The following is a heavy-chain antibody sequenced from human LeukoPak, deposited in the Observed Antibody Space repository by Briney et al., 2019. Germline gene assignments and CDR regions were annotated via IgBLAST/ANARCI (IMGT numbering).Heavy chain of an antibody. V-gene: IGHV3-21*01. CDR1: GFTFSSYS. J-gene: IGHJ6*03. CDR3: ARSEMGYYNYYMDV. D-gene: IGHD5-24*01. Sequence: GGSLRLSCAASGFTFSSYSMNWVRQAPGKGLEWVSFISSSSYIYYADSVKGRFTISRDNAKNSLYLQMSSLRAEDTAVYYCARSEMGYYNYYMDVWGKGTTVTISS. CDR2: ISSSSYI.